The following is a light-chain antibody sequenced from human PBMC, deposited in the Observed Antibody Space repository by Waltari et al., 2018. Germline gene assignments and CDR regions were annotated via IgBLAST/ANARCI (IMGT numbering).Light chain of an antibody. Sequence: QSALPQPRSVSGSPGQSVTISCTGTRRNVGGYNYVFWYQHRPGKAPKLMIYNVSNRPSGVPDRFSGSKSANTASLTISGLQAEDEADYYCCSYAGGNTYVFGTGTKVTVL. CDR3: CSYAGGNTYV. CDR1: RRNVGGYNY. V-gene: IGLV2-11*02. J-gene: IGLJ1*01. CDR2: NVS.